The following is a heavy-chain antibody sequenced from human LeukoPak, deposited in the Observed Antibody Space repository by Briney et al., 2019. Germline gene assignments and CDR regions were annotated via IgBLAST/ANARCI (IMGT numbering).Heavy chain of an antibody. J-gene: IGHJ3*02. Sequence: GGSLRLSCAASGFTFSGYCMSWVRQAPGKGLEWVSAISGSGGSTYYADSVKGRFTISRDNSKNTLYLQMNSLRAEDTAVYYCAKHIDTSGSWPDAFDIWGQGTMVTVSS. CDR1: GFTFSGYC. V-gene: IGHV3-23*01. D-gene: IGHD6-13*01. CDR2: ISGSGGST. CDR3: AKHIDTSGSWPDAFDI.